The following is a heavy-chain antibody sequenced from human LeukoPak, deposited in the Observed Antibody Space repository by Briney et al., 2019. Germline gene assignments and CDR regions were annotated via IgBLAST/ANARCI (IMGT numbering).Heavy chain of an antibody. V-gene: IGHV3-23*01. Sequence: PGGSLRLFCAASGFTFSSYAMSWVRQAPGKGLEWVSAISGSGGSTYYADSVKGRFTISRDNSKNTLYLQMNSLRAEDTAVYYCAKEGAGYSYGRNPFDYWGQGTLVTVSS. CDR1: GFTFSSYA. CDR2: ISGSGGST. D-gene: IGHD5-18*01. CDR3: AKEGAGYSYGRNPFDY. J-gene: IGHJ4*02.